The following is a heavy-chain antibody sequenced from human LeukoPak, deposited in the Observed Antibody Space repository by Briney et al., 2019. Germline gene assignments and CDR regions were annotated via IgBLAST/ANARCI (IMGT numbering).Heavy chain of an antibody. V-gene: IGHV3-48*01. CDR2: ITSSSSTI. D-gene: IGHD6-6*01. Sequence: GGSLRLSCAASGFIFSDYSMNWVRQAPGKGLEWVSHITSSSSTIYYADSVKGRFTISRDNGKNSLYLQMNSLRAEDTAVYYCAREGPSSSSNDWGQGTLVTVSS. CDR3: AREGPSSSSND. CDR1: GFIFSDYS. J-gene: IGHJ4*02.